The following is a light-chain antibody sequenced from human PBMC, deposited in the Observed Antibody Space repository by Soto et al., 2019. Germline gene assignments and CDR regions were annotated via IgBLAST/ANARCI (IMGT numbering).Light chain of an antibody. Sequence: IQMTQSPSSLSASVGDRVTITCRANQDISYYLAWYQQKQGKVPKLLIYGASTLQSGVPSRFSGSGSGTEFTLTISSLQPEDFATYYCQQLNNYPRTFGQGTKVDI. CDR2: GAS. J-gene: IGKJ1*01. V-gene: IGKV1-9*01. CDR3: QQLNNYPRT. CDR1: QDISYY.